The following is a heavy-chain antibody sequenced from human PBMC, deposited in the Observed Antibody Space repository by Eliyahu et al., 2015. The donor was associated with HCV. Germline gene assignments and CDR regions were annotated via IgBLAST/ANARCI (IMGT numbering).Heavy chain of an antibody. CDR3: AKGPDSSLWLAPDYFDY. V-gene: IGHV3-23*01. D-gene: IGHD5-18*01. J-gene: IGHJ4*02. Sequence: EVQLLESGGGLVQPGGSLRLSCXASGFTFSSXAMXWVRQAPGKGLEWVSAIXGSGGSTYYADSVKGRFTISRDNSKNTLYLQMNSLRAEDTAVYYCAKGPDSSLWLAPDYFDYWGQGTLVTVSS. CDR2: IXGSGGST. CDR1: GFTFSSXA.